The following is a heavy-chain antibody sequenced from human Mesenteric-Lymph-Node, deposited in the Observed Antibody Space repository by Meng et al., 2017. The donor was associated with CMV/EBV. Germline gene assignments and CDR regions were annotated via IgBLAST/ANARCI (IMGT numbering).Heavy chain of an antibody. J-gene: IGHJ6*02. CDR3: AREGDGSPNYYYYYGMDV. D-gene: IGHD6-13*01. V-gene: IGHV4-61*01. CDR2: IYYSGST. Sequence: SETLSLTCTVSGGSVSSGSYYWSWIRQPPGKGLEWIGYIYYSGSTNYNPSLKSRVTISVDTSKNQFSLKLSSVTAADTAVYYCAREGDGSPNYYYYYGMDVWGQGTTVTVSS. CDR1: GGSVSSGSYY.